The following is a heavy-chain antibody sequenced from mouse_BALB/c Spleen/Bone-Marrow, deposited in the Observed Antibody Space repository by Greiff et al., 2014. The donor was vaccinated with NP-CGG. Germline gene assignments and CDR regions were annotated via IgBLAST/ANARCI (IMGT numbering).Heavy chain of an antibody. CDR2: INPYNDGT. CDR3: ARGGGNFFPPMDY. V-gene: IGHV1-14*01. Sequence: VQLQQPGPELVKPGASVTMSCKASVYTFTNYVIHWVKQKPGQGLEWIGYINPYNDGTKYNEKFRGKATLTSDKSSSTAYMELSSLTSEDSAVYYCARGGGNFFPPMDYWGQGTSVTVSS. J-gene: IGHJ4*01. D-gene: IGHD2-1*01. CDR1: VYTFTNYV.